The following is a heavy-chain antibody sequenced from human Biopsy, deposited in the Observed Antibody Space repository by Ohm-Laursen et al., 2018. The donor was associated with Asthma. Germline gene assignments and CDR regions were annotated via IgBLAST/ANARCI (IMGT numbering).Heavy chain of an antibody. CDR2: ISWNSGHI. CDR1: GFSLDDYA. CDR3: ARDFGAGDSDGDDLTLTHYYGMDV. J-gene: IGHJ6*02. V-gene: IGHV3-9*01. Sequence: SLRLSCSASGFSLDDYAMYWVRQAPGKGLEWVSVISWNSGHIAYADSVKGRFTISRDAAKNSLYLQMNNLRVEDTAFYYCARDFGAGDSDGDDLTLTHYYGMDVWGQGTTVTVSS. D-gene: IGHD4-17*01.